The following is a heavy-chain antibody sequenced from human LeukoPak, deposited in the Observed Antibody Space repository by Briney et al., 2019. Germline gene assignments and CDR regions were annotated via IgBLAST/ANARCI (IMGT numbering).Heavy chain of an antibody. J-gene: IGHJ6*02. V-gene: IGHV4-39*01. D-gene: IGHD3-10*01. Sequence: SETLSLTCTVSGGSISSTSFYWGWIRQPPGKGLEWIGSIYYSGSTYYNPSLKSRVTISVDTSKNQFSLKMSSVTAADTAVYYCARLHLDLLWFGDHGMDVWGQGTTVTVSS. CDR2: IYYSGST. CDR3: ARLHLDLLWFGDHGMDV. CDR1: GGSISSTSFY.